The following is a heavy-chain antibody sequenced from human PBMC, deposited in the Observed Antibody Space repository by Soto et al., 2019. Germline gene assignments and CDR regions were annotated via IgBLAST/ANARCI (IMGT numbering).Heavy chain of an antibody. CDR2: IYYSGST. V-gene: IGHV4-59*08. Sequence: PSETLSLTCTVSGVSISSYYWSWIRQPPGKGLEWIGYIYYSGSTNYNPSLKSRVTISVDTSKNQFSLKLSSVTAADTAVYYCASLLWFGEENWFDPWGQGTLVTVSS. CDR3: ASLLWFGEENWFDP. CDR1: GVSISSYY. J-gene: IGHJ5*02. D-gene: IGHD3-10*01.